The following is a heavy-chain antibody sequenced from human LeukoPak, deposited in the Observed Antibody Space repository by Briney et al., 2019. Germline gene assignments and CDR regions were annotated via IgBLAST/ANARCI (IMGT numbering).Heavy chain of an antibody. D-gene: IGHD3-10*02. Sequence: GGSLRLSCAASGFTFSSYGMSWVRQAPGKGLEWVSAISGSGGSTYYADSVKGRFAISRDNSKNSLYLQMNSLRAEDTAVYYCAELGITMIGGVWGKGTTVTISS. V-gene: IGHV3-23*01. CDR2: ISGSGGST. CDR1: GFTFSSYG. J-gene: IGHJ6*04. CDR3: AELGITMIGGV.